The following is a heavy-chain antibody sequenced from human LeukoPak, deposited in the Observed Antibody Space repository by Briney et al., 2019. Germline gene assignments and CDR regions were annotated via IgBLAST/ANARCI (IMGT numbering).Heavy chain of an antibody. CDR1: GGSFSGYY. CDR3: ARFCVRGVTWFDP. D-gene: IGHD3-10*02. CDR2: INHSGST. J-gene: IGHJ5*02. V-gene: IGHV4-34*01. Sequence: NSSETLSLTCAVYGGSFSGYYWSWIRQPPGKGLEWIGEINHSGSTNYNLSLKSRVTISVDTSKNQFSLKLSSVTAADTAVYYCARFCVRGVTWFDPWGQGTLVTVSS.